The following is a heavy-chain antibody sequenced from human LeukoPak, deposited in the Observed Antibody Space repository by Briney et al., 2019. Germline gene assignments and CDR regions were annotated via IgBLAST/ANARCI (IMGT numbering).Heavy chain of an antibody. CDR1: GGSISSDSYY. V-gene: IGHV4-39*01. D-gene: IGHD1-20*01. J-gene: IGHJ4*02. CDR2: IYYSGSA. Sequence: PSETLSLTCTVSGGSISSDSYYWVWIRQPPGKGLEWIGSIYYSGSAYYNPSLKSRVTISVDTSKNQFSLKLSSVTAADTAVYYCARRGNWNAIDYWGQGTLVTVSS. CDR3: ARRGNWNAIDY.